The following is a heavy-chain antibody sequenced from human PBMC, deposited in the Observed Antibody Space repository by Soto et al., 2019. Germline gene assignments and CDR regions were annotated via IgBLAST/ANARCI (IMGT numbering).Heavy chain of an antibody. CDR1: GGTFSSYA. J-gene: IGHJ5*02. V-gene: IGHV1-69*12. Sequence: QVQLVQSGAEVKKPGSSVKVSCKASGGTFSSYAISWVRQAPGQGLEWMGGIIPIFGTANYAQKFQGRVTITADESTSSAYMELSRLRSEDTAVYYCARQSVGYGVLVPSNWFDPWGQGTLVTVSS. CDR2: IIPIFGTA. D-gene: IGHD2-2*01. CDR3: ARQSVGYGVLVPSNWFDP.